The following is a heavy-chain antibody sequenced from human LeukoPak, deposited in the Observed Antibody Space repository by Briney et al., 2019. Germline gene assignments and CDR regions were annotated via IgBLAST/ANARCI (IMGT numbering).Heavy chain of an antibody. D-gene: IGHD1-14*01. CDR2: INPNNGGT. V-gene: IGHV1-2*02. J-gene: IGHJ4*02. CDR3: RTMVPLDN. CDR1: GYTFTAHY. Sequence: ASVKVSCKTSGYTFTAHYMLWVRQAPGQGLEWMGWINPNNGGTNYARNFQGRVTMTRDTSSSTAYMEVNRLTHDCATPRGTRTMVPLDNWGQATSVFVSS.